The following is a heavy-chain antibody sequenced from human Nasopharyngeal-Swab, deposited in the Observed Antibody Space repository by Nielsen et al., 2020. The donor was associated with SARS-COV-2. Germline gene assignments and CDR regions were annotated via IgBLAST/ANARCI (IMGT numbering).Heavy chain of an antibody. CDR2: ISSSSSTI. D-gene: IGHD6-13*01. V-gene: IGHV3-48*01. CDR1: GFTFSSYS. J-gene: IGHJ4*02. Sequence: GESLKISCAASGFTFSSYSMNWVRQAPGKGLEWVSYISSSSSTIYYADSVKGRFTISRDNAKNSLYLQMNSLSAEDTAVYYCTRAGSFRHDYWGQGTLVTVSS. CDR3: TRAGSFRHDY.